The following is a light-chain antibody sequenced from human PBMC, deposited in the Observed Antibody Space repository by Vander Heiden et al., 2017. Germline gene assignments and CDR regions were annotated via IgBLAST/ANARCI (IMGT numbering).Light chain of an antibody. CDR2: WAS. CDR1: QSVVYSSNNKNY. J-gene: IGKJ2*01. V-gene: IGKV4-1*01. CDR3: QQYDSNPPST. Sequence: DIVMTQSPDSLAVSLGERATINCKSSQSVVYSSNNKNYLAWYQQKPGQPPKLLIYWASTRESGVPDRFSGSGSGKDFTLTISSRQAEDVAVYYCQQYDSNPPSTFGQGTKLEIK.